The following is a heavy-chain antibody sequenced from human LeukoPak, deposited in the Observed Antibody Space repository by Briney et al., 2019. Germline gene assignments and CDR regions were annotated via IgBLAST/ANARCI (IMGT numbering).Heavy chain of an antibody. J-gene: IGHJ3*02. CDR3: ASRETYYYDSSGFYYGFDT. Sequence: SETLSLTCTVSGGSISSSTYYWGWIRQPPGKGLEWIGTIYYSGSTYYNPSLKSRVTISVDTSKNQFSLKLSSVTAADTAVYYCASRETYYYDSSGFYYGFDTWGQGTMVTVSS. V-gene: IGHV4-39*07. D-gene: IGHD3-22*01. CDR2: IYYSGST. CDR1: GGSISSSTYY.